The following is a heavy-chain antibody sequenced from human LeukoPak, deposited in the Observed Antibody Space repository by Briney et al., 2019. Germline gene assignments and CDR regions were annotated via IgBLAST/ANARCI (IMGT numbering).Heavy chain of an antibody. V-gene: IGHV3-48*03. Sequence: GRSLRLSCVASGFTLSSYVMHWVRQAPGKGLEWVSYISDGGKTKYYADSVKGRFTISRDNAKNSLYLQMNSLRAEDTAVYYCARDYSGWSLDPWGQGTLVTVSS. J-gene: IGHJ5*02. CDR3: ARDYSGWSLDP. D-gene: IGHD5-12*01. CDR2: ISDGGKTK. CDR1: GFTLSSYV.